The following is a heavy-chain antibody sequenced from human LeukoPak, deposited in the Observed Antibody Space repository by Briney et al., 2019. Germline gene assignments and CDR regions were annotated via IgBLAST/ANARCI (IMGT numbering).Heavy chain of an antibody. CDR3: ARSHKAAAGDFDY. CDR2: ISSSGSTI. D-gene: IGHD6-13*01. Sequence: GGSLRLSCAASGFTFSDYYMSWIRQAPGKGLEWVSYISSSGSTIYHADSVKGRFTISRDNAKNSLYLQMNSLRAEDTAVYYCARSHKAAAGDFDYWGQGTLVTVSS. CDR1: GFTFSDYY. J-gene: IGHJ4*02. V-gene: IGHV3-11*04.